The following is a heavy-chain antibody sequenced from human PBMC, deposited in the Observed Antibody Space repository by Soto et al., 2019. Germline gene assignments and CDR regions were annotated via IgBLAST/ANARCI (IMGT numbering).Heavy chain of an antibody. Sequence: QVQLVESGGGVVQPGTSLSLSCAGSGFTFSNYGMHWVRQAPGKGLEWVALIWYDGTQTYYGDSVKGRLTASRDNSKNTGYLHMSSPRDDDTAVYYCARDRGRAVAGSDYWGQGTLVIVSS. V-gene: IGHV3-33*01. D-gene: IGHD6-19*01. CDR2: IWYDGTQT. J-gene: IGHJ4*02. CDR3: ARDRGRAVAGSDY. CDR1: GFTFSNYG.